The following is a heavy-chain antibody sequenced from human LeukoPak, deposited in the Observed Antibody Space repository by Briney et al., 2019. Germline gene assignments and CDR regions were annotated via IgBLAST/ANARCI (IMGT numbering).Heavy chain of an antibody. V-gene: IGHV3-48*04. D-gene: IGHD2-2*01. CDR3: ARDGLGGYCTSTSCSTADY. Sequence: GGSLRLSCVVSGFTFSSYSMNWVRQAPGKGLEWVSYISSSTGTIYYADSVKGRFTISRDNTKNSLYLQMNSLRAEDTAVYYCARDGLGGYCTSTSCSTADYWGQGTLVTVSS. J-gene: IGHJ4*02. CDR2: ISSSTGTI. CDR1: GFTFSSYS.